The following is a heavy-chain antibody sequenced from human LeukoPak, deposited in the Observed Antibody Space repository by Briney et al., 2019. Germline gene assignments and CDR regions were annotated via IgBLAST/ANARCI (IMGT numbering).Heavy chain of an antibody. J-gene: IGHJ4*02. CDR2: IFYSGIT. CDR1: GGSMSNIYY. CDR3: ARQSFAPFRVGGAAPIES. Sequence: SETLSLTCNVSGGSMSNIYYWGWIRQPPGKGLEGIGNIFYSGITYYNPSLRSRVTIDIDTSKSQFSLKLTSVTAADTAVYCCARQSFAPFRVGGAAPIESWGQGALVTVSS. D-gene: IGHD3-10*01. V-gene: IGHV4-39*01.